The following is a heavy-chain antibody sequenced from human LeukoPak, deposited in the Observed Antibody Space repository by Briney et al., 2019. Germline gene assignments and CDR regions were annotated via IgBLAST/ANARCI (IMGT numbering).Heavy chain of an antibody. D-gene: IGHD2-21*01. J-gene: IGHJ4*02. CDR1: GFTVSSNY. Sequence: GGSLRLTCAASGFTVSSNYKSWVRQAPGKGLEWVSVFYGAGSTNYADSVKGRFTTSRDNSMNTLYLQMNSLRAEDTAVYYCARGVSYCDYWGQGTLVTVSS. CDR2: FYGAGST. V-gene: IGHV3-53*01. CDR3: ARGVSYCDY.